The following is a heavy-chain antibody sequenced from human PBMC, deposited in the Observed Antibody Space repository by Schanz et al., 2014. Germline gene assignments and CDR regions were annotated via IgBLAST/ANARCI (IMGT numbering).Heavy chain of an antibody. V-gene: IGHV3-7*02. J-gene: IGHJ4*02. CDR1: GFTSTNYA. CDR3: VSQTGSPNY. Sequence: EVHLLESGGGLVQPGGSLRLSCAASGFTSTNYAMSWVRQAPGKGPEWVANIKHDGSVKDYVDSVEGRFTISRDNAKRSLFLQMNSLRVEDTAVYFCVSQTGSPNYWGQGTLVTVSS. CDR2: IKHDGSVK. D-gene: IGHD6-13*01.